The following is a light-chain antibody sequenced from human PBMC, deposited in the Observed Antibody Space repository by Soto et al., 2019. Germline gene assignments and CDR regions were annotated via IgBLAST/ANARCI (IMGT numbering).Light chain of an antibody. CDR3: KPYGSSPLFT. V-gene: IGKV3-20*01. CDR2: GAS. CDR1: QSVSSSY. Sequence: DIVLTQSPGTLSLSPGERATLSCRASQSVSSSYLAWYQQKPGQAPRLLIYGASSRATGIPDRLRGSGSGTDFTLTISRLETEDFVVYDCKPYGSSPLFTFGPGTKVDIK. J-gene: IGKJ3*01.